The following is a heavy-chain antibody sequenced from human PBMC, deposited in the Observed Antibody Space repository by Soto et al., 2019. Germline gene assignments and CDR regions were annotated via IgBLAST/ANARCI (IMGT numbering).Heavy chain of an antibody. D-gene: IGHD6-19*01. CDR1: GFTFSNST. CDR2: ITSSSTFI. J-gene: IGHJ4*02. Sequence: GGSLRLSCRVSGFTFSNSTMNWVRQAPGKGLEWVSTITSSSTFIHYADSLQGRFTISRDNAKNSVYLQMNSLRAEDTAVYYCARVRSGWSDYWGQGTLVTVSS. V-gene: IGHV3-21*01. CDR3: ARVRSGWSDY.